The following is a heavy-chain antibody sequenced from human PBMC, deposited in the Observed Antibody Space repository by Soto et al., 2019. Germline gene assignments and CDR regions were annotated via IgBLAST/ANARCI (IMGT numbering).Heavy chain of an antibody. J-gene: IGHJ4*02. CDR1: GFTFSSYA. CDR3: ASLPDTNWNWWDGFDY. Sequence: QVQLVESGGGVVQPGRSLRLSCAASGFTFSSYAMHWVRQAPGKGLEWVAVISYDGSNKYYADSVKGRFTISRDNSKNTLYLQMNSLRAEDTAVYYCASLPDTNWNWWDGFDYWGQGTLVTVSS. V-gene: IGHV3-30-3*01. D-gene: IGHD1-7*01. CDR2: ISYDGSNK.